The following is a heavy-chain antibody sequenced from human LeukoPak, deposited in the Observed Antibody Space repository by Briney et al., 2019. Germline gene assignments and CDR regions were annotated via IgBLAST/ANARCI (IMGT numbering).Heavy chain of an antibody. CDR2: IYPGDSDT. CDR3: ARHEITMVRGVIILEYFQH. J-gene: IGHJ1*01. CDR1: GYSFTSYW. V-gene: IGHV5-51*01. D-gene: IGHD3-10*01. Sequence: GESLKISCKGSGYSFTSYWIGWVRQMPGKGLEWMGIIYPGDSDTRYSPSFQGQVTISADKSISTAYLQWSSLKASDTAMYYCARHEITMVRGVIILEYFQHWGQGTLVTVSS.